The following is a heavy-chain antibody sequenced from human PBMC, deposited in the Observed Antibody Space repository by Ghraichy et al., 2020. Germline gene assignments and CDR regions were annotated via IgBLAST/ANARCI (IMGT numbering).Heavy chain of an antibody. D-gene: IGHD1-26*01. CDR1: GFTFSSYA. V-gene: IGHV3-23*01. CDR2: ISGSGGST. Sequence: GSLNISCAASGFTFSSYAMSWVRQAPGKGLEWVSTISGSGGSTYYADSVKGRFTISRDNSKNTLYLQMSSLRAEDTAVYYCAKRGSGTNGHFDYWGQGTLVTVSS. CDR3: AKRGSGTNGHFDY. J-gene: IGHJ4*02.